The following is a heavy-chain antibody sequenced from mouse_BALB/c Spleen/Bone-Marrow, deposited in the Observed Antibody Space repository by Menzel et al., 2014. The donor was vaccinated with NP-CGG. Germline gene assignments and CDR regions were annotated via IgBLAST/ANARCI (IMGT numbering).Heavy chain of an antibody. D-gene: IGHD4-1*02. CDR2: IWAGGST. CDR3: ARDQLGRRYYFDY. CDR1: GFSLTSYG. J-gene: IGHJ2*01. V-gene: IGHV2-9*02. Sequence: QVQLQQSGPGLVAPSQSLSITCTVSGFSLTSYGVHWVRQPPGKGLEWLGVIWAGGSTNYNSALMSRLSISKDNSKSXVFLKMNSLQTDDTAVYYCARDQLGRRYYFDYWGQGSTLTVSS.